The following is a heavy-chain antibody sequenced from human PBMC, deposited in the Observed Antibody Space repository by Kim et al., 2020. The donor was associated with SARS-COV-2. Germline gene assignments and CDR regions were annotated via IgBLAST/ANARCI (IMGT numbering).Heavy chain of an antibody. V-gene: IGHV4-4*02. D-gene: IGHD3-9*01. CDR2: IYHSGST. Sequence: SETLSLTCAVSGGSITSSNWWSWVRQPPGKGLEWIGEIYHSGSTNYNPSLKSRVTISVDKSKNQFSLKLSSVTAADTAVYYCARGLYDLLTGSYKGFDYCGQGTLVTVSS. J-gene: IGHJ4*02. CDR1: GGSITSSNW. CDR3: ARGLYDLLTGSYKGFDY.